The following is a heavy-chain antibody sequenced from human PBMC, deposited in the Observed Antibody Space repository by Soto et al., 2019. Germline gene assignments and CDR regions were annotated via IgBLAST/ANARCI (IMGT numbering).Heavy chain of an antibody. J-gene: IGHJ4*01. CDR2: INAGSGKT. D-gene: IGHD3-10*01. CDR1: GYTFTGYA. Sequence: ASVKVSCKASGYTFTGYAMHWVRQAPGQRLERMGWINAGSGKTKYSQKFQGRVTITRGTSASTAYMELSSLTSEDTALYYCARDLWLGESFRYYFDYWAQGTLVTVSS. V-gene: IGHV1-3*01. CDR3: ARDLWLGESFRYYFDY.